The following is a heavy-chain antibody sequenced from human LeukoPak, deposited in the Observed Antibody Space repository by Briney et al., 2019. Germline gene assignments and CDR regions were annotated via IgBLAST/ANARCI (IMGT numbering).Heavy chain of an antibody. CDR3: ARGIVYSSSSVFPPFDY. CDR1: GGSVSGYH. Sequence: PSETLSLTCGVYGGSVSGYHWTWIRQSPGKGLEWIGNIYHGGSAYYNPSLKSRVTISVDTSKNQFSLKLSSMTAADTAVYYCARGIVYSSSSVFPPFDYWGQGTQVTVSS. J-gene: IGHJ4*02. CDR2: IYHGGSA. V-gene: IGHV4-34*01. D-gene: IGHD6-6*01.